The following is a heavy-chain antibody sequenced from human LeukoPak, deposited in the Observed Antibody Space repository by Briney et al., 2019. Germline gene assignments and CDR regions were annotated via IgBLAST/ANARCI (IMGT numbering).Heavy chain of an antibody. V-gene: IGHV3-7*01. Sequence: PGGSLRLSCAASGFTFSSYWMSWVRQAPGKRLEWVANIKQDGSEKYYVDSVKGRFTISRDNAKNSLYLQMNSLRAEDTAVYYCARVQSGSYYYYYYYYGVDVWGQGTTVTVSS. CDR2: IKQDGSEK. CDR3: ARVQSGSYYYYYYYYGVDV. J-gene: IGHJ6*02. CDR1: GFTFSSYW. D-gene: IGHD1-26*01.